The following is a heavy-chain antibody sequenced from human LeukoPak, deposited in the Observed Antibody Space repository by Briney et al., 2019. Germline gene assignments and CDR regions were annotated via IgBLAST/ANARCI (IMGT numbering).Heavy chain of an antibody. D-gene: IGHD3-22*01. V-gene: IGHV1-2*02. Sequence: ASVKVSCKASGYTFTGYYMHWVRQAPGQGLEWMGWINPNSGGTNYAQKFQGRVTMTRDTSISTAYMELSSLRSEDTAVYYCARGRDPYYYDSSGYYSPQFDYWGQGTLVTVSS. CDR1: GYTFTGYY. CDR2: INPNSGGT. J-gene: IGHJ4*02. CDR3: ARGRDPYYYDSSGYYSPQFDY.